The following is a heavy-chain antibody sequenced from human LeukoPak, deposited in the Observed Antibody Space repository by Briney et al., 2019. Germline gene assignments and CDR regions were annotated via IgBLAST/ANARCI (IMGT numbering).Heavy chain of an antibody. D-gene: IGHD2-15*01. CDR2: ISYDGSNK. V-gene: IGHV3-30*03. J-gene: IGHJ4*02. CDR3: ASRHCSGGGCYFAGADPFDY. CDR1: GFTFSSYG. Sequence: GGSLRLSCAAPGFTFSSYGMHWVRQAPGKGLEWVAVISYDGSNKYYADSVKGRFTISRDNSKNTLYLQMNGLRAEDTAVYYCASRHCSGGGCYFAGADPFDYWGQGTLVTVSS.